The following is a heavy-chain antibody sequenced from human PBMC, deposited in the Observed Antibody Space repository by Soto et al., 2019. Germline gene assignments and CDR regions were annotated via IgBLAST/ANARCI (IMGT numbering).Heavy chain of an antibody. CDR3: AREYDSLTGVLGRYNYGMDF. D-gene: IGHD3-9*01. CDR1: GFTFSTYG. Sequence: QVQLVESGGGVVQPGRSLRLSCAASGFTFSTYGMHWVRQAPGKGLEWVAVIWYDGSNKYYVDSVKGRFTISRENSKNTRYLKMNSLRTEDTDVYYCAREYDSLTGVLGRYNYGMDFWGQGTTVTVSS. V-gene: IGHV3-33*01. CDR2: IWYDGSNK. J-gene: IGHJ6*02.